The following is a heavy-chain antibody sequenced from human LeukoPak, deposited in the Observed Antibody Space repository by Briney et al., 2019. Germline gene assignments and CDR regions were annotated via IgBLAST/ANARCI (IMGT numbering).Heavy chain of an antibody. Sequence: GRSLRLSCAASGFTFSSYGMHWVRQAPGKGLEWVAVIWYDGSNKYYADSVKGRFTISRDNSKNTPYLQMNSLRAEDTAVYYCAREPMSSGYYQTIDYWGQGTLVTVSS. CDR1: GFTFSSYG. CDR3: AREPMSSGYYQTIDY. J-gene: IGHJ4*02. V-gene: IGHV3-33*01. D-gene: IGHD3-22*01. CDR2: IWYDGSNK.